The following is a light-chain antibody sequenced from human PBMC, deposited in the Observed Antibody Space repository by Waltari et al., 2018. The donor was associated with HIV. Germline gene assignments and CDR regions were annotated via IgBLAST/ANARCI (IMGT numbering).Light chain of an antibody. CDR1: RSHIGAGSD. J-gene: IGLJ2*01. CDR2: GNS. Sequence: QSVLTQPPSVSGAPGQRVTISCTGSRSHIGAGSDVHWYQHLPGTAPKLLIYGNSNRPSGVPDRFSGSKSGTSASLAITGLQAEDEADYYCQSYDSSLSGGDVVFGGGTKLTVL. CDR3: QSYDSSLSGGDVV. V-gene: IGLV1-40*01.